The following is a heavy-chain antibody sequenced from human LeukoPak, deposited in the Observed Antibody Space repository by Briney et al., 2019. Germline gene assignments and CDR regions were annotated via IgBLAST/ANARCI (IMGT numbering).Heavy chain of an antibody. CDR2: ISGDGGST. V-gene: IGHV3-43*02. CDR3: AKEQPPPREVRYFDWFFFPPYYYYGMDV. J-gene: IGHJ6*02. D-gene: IGHD3-9*01. Sequence: GGSLRLSCAASGFTFDDYAMHWVRQAPGKGLEWVSLISGDGGSTYYADSVKGQLTISRDNSKNSLYLQMNSLRTEDTALYYCAKEQPPPREVRYFDWFFFPPYYYYGMDVWGQGTTVTVSS. CDR1: GFTFDDYA.